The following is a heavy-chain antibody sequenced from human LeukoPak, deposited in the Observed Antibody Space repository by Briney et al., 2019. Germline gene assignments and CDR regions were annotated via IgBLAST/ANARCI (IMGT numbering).Heavy chain of an antibody. CDR2: IIPIFGTA. J-gene: IGHJ4*02. CDR1: GGTFSTYA. CDR3: ARAAYSSLYAAGY. Sequence: WASVKVSCKASGGTFSTYAISWVRQAPGQGLEWMGGIIPIFGTANYAQKFQGRVTITADESTSTAYMELSSLRSEDTAVYYCARAAYSSLYAAGYWGQGTLVTVSS. V-gene: IGHV1-69*01. D-gene: IGHD6-6*01.